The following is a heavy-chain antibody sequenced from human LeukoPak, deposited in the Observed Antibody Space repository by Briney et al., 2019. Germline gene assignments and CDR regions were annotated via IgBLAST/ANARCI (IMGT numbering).Heavy chain of an antibody. V-gene: IGHV1-69*13. Sequence: SVKVSCTASGGTFSSYAISWVRQAPGQGLEWVGGIIPIFGTANYAQKFQGRVTITADESTSTAYMELSSLRSEDTAVYYCARVRAYCSGGSCYSYFDYWGQGTLVTVSS. CDR3: ARVRAYCSGGSCYSYFDY. D-gene: IGHD2-15*01. J-gene: IGHJ4*02. CDR2: IIPIFGTA. CDR1: GGTFSSYA.